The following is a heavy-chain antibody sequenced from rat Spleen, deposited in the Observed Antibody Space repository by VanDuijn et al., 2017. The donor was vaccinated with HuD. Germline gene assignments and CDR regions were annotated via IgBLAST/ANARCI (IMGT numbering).Heavy chain of an antibody. CDR2: IWGNGNT. D-gene: IGHD1-5*01. V-gene: IGHV2-13*01. Sequence: QVQLKESGPGLVQPSQTLSLTCTVSGFSLSSYGVIWVRQPPGKGLEWMGVIWGNGNTNYNPVLKSRLSISRDTSKSQIYLKMNSLQTDDTGTYYCTRDPGGTTFFDYWGQGVMVTVSS. CDR3: TRDPGGTTFFDY. J-gene: IGHJ2*01. CDR1: GFSLSSYG.